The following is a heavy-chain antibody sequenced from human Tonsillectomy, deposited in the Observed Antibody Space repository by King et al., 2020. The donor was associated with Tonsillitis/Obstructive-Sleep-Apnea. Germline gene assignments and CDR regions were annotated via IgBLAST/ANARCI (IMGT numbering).Heavy chain of an antibody. V-gene: IGHV4-34*01. CDR1: GGSFSGYY. CDR2: INHSGST. D-gene: IGHD2-15*01. Sequence: VQLQQWGAGLLKPSETLSLTCAVYGGSFSGYYWSWIRQPPGKGLEWIGEINHSGSTNYNPSLKSRVTISLNTSKNQFSLKLSSVTAADTAVYYCARRGRSGGSCYRGRCYFDYWGQGTLVTVSS. J-gene: IGHJ4*02. CDR3: ARRGRSGGSCYRGRCYFDY.